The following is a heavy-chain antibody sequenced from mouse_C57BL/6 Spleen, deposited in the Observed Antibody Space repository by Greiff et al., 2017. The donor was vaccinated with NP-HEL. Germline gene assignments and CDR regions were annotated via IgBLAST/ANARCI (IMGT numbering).Heavy chain of an antibody. CDR1: GYTFTDYY. Sequence: EVQLQQSGPVLVKPGASVKMSCKASGYTFTDYYMNWVKQSHGKSLEWIGVINPYNGGTSYNQKFKGKATLTVDKSSSTAYMELNSLTFEDSAVYYCARDSFITTVVATRTWFAYWGQGTLVTVSA. V-gene: IGHV1-19*01. CDR3: ARDSFITTVVATRTWFAY. D-gene: IGHD1-1*01. J-gene: IGHJ3*01. CDR2: INPYNGGT.